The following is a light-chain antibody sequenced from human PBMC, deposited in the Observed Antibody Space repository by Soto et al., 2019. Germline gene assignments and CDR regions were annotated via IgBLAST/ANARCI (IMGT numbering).Light chain of an antibody. CDR1: QSISGT. V-gene: IGKV1-5*01. CDR3: QQRSNWRLT. Sequence: DIQMTQSPSTLSASVGDRVTITCRASQSISGTLAWYQQKPGKAPKLLMYDVSSLERGVPSRFSGSGSGTEFTLTINRLEPEDFAVYYCQQRSNWRLTFGGGTKVDIK. J-gene: IGKJ4*01. CDR2: DVS.